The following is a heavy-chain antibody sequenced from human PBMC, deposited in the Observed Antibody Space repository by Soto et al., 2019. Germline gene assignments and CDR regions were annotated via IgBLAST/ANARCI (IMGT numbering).Heavy chain of an antibody. J-gene: IGHJ4*02. Sequence: AVSWISKDQGKGLEWVSAISGSGGSTYYADSVKGRFTISRDNSKNTLYPQMNSLRAEDTAVYYCAKSSNLSASSGWSYWGQGTLLTVSS. CDR1: A. CDR2: ISGSGGST. V-gene: IGHV3-23*01. CDR3: AKSSNLSASSGWSY. D-gene: IGHD6-19*01.